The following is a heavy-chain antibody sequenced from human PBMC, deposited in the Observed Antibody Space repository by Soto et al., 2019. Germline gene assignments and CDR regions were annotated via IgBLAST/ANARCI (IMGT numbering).Heavy chain of an antibody. CDR1: GFSLSTSGVG. CDR3: AHTGQWLTSQNWFYP. V-gene: IGHV2-5*02. J-gene: IGHJ5*02. Sequence: QITLKESGPTLVKPTQTLTLTCTFSGFSLSTSGVGVGWIRQPPGKALEWLALIYWDDDKRYSPSLKSRLTIAKDTSKNLVLPKMTNMDPVDTTTYYCAHTGQWLTSQNWFYPWGQGTLVTVSS. CDR2: IYWDDDK. D-gene: IGHD6-19*01.